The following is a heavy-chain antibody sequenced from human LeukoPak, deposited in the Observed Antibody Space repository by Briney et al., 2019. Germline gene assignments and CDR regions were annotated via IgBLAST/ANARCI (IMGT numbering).Heavy chain of an antibody. J-gene: IGHJ4*02. D-gene: IGHD1-26*01. CDR1: GFTFSSYE. CDR3: ARYPKWELPY. V-gene: IGHV3-48*03. CDR2: ISSSGSTI. Sequence: PGGSQRLSCAASGFTFSSYEMNWVRQAPGKGLEWVSYISSSGSTIYYADSVKGRFTISRDNAKNSLYLQMNSLRAEDTAVYYCARYPKWELPYWGQGTLVTVSS.